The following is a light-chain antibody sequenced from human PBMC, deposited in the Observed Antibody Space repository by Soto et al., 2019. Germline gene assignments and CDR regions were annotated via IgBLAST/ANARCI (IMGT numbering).Light chain of an antibody. J-gene: IGLJ1*01. Sequence: QSVLTQPPSASGSPGQSVTISCTGTFNDVGGYNYVSWYQQHPGKAPKVMIYEVSNRPSGVSNRFSGSKSGNTASLTISGLQAEDEADYYCASYTSSSSYVFGTGTKLTVL. CDR1: FNDVGGYNY. CDR3: ASYTSSSSYV. V-gene: IGLV2-14*01. CDR2: EVS.